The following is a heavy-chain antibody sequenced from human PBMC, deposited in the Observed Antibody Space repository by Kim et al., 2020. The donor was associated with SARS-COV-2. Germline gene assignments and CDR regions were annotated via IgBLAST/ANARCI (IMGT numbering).Heavy chain of an antibody. D-gene: IGHD3-16*02. CDR2: IKSKTDGGTT. CDR1: GFTFSNAW. Sequence: GGSLRLSCAASGFTFSNAWMSWVRQAPGKGLEWVGRIKSKTDGGTTDYAAPVKGRFTISRDDSKNTLYLQMNSLKTEDTAVYYCTTSPYDYVWGSYRYDGPWGQGTLVTVSS. V-gene: IGHV3-15*01. J-gene: IGHJ5*02. CDR3: TTSPYDYVWGSYRYDGP.